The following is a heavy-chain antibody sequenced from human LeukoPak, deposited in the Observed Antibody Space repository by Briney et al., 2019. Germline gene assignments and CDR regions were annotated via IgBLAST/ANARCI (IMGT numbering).Heavy chain of an antibody. CDR1: GFTFSSYA. CDR3: AKESSSAWANFDC. CDR2: LSGSGANI. V-gene: IGHV3-23*01. Sequence: PSGGSQSLSCAASGFTFSSYAMSWVRQAPGKGLEWVSGLSGSGANIYYADSVMGRSTISRDNSKNTLYLQLNSLRTEDTAVYYCAKESSSAWANFDCWGQGTLVTVSS. D-gene: IGHD3-22*01. J-gene: IGHJ4*02.